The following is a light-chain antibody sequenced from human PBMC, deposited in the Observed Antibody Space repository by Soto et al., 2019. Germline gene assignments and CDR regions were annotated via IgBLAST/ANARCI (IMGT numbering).Light chain of an antibody. CDR2: KAP. V-gene: IGKV1-5*03. CDR3: QQYNSYPHT. CDR1: QSINSW. J-gene: IGKJ2*01. Sequence: DIQLTQSPSTLSASVGDRVTITCRASQSINSWLAWYQQRPGKAPKLLIYKAPSLQSGVPSRFSGSGSGTEFTLTISRLQPDDFATYYCQQYNSYPHTFGQGTKLEIK.